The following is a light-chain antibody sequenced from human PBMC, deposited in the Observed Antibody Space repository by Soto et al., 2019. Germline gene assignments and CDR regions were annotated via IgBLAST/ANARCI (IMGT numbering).Light chain of an antibody. CDR1: SSNIGNNA. CDR3: AAWDDSLNGVV. Sequence: QLVLTQPPSVSEAPRQRVTISCSGSSSNIGNNAVNWYQQLPGKAPKLLIYYDDLLPSGVSDRFSGSKSGTSVSLAISGLQSEDEADYYCAAWDDSLNGVVFGGGTKLTVL. J-gene: IGLJ2*01. CDR2: YDD. V-gene: IGLV1-36*01.